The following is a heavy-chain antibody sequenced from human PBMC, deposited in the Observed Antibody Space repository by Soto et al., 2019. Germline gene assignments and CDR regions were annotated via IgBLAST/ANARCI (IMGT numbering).Heavy chain of an antibody. V-gene: IGHV1-58*01. CDR2: VFVGSGNS. CDR1: GFTFTSSA. Sequence: QMQLVQSGPEVKKPGTSVKVSCKPSGFTFTSSAVQWVRQARGQRLEWIGWVFVGSGNSKYAQKFQERVTITRDMSTSTSYMELSSLTSEDTAAYYCAADRYGYFLGADYCGKGPLVTVSS. D-gene: IGHD4-17*01. J-gene: IGHJ4*02. CDR3: AADRYGYFLGADY.